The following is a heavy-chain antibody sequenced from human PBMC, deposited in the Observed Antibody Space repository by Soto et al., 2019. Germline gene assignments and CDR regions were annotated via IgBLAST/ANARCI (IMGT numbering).Heavy chain of an antibody. Sequence: QVQLQQWGAGLLKPSETLSLTCAVYGGSFSGYYWSWIRQPPGKGLEWIGEINHSGSTNYNPSLKSRVTISVYTSKNQFSLKLSSVTAADTAVYYCARGAEIVVVPAANNWFDPWGQGTLVTVSS. V-gene: IGHV4-34*01. D-gene: IGHD2-2*01. CDR2: INHSGST. CDR1: GGSFSGYY. J-gene: IGHJ5*02. CDR3: ARGAEIVVVPAANNWFDP.